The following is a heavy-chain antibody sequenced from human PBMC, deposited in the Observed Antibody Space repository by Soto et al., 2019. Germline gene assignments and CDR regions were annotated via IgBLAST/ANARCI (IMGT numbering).Heavy chain of an antibody. D-gene: IGHD6-13*01. CDR2: IIPTFGTA. Sequence: ASVKVSCKGSGGTFSSYAISWVRQAPGQGLEWMGGIIPTFGTANYAQKFQGRVTITADESTSTAYMELSSLRSEDTAVYYCGRDSYSSSWYWNGVWGQGTTVTV. V-gene: IGHV1-69*13. CDR3: GRDSYSSSWYWNGV. J-gene: IGHJ6*02. CDR1: GGTFSSYA.